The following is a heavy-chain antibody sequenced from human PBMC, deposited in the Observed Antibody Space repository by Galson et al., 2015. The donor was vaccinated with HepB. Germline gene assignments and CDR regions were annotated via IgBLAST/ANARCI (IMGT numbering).Heavy chain of an antibody. V-gene: IGHV1-3*01. CDR1: GYSFTSYG. CDR3: ARTSVTVFDFDY. CDR2: INAGNDDT. J-gene: IGHJ4*02. Sequence: SVKVSCKASGYSFTSYGMHWVRQAPGQSLEWMGWINAGNDDTKYSQKFQGRVTITRDTSASTAYMELSSLRSEDTAVYYCARTSVTVFDFDYWGQGTLVLVSS. D-gene: IGHD2-21*02.